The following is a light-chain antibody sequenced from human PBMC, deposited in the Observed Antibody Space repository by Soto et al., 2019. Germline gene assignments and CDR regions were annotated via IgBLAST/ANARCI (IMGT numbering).Light chain of an antibody. CDR1: QSVSTN. Sequence: EIVMTQSPDTLSVSPWERPTLSCRASQSVSTNLASYHQKPRQAPRLLIYGASTSATGIPARLSGSGAATEYTLTISSLQSEDYAVYYCQEYNNWHPITFGGGTRVDIK. CDR2: GAS. CDR3: QEYNNWHPIT. V-gene: IGKV3-15*01. J-gene: IGKJ4*01.